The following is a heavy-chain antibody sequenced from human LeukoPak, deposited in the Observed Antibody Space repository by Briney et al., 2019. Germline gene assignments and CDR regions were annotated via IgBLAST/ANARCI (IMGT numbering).Heavy chain of an antibody. Sequence: SETLSLTCSVSGGSIRSSSYYWGWIRQPPGKGLEWIGTIHYTGSTYYTPSLKSRVTVSVDTSNNQFSLKVSSVTAADTAVYYCARHPSGSSFDYWGQGTLVAVSS. CDR1: GGSIRSSSYY. CDR3: ARHPSGSSFDY. CDR2: IHYTGST. V-gene: IGHV4-39*01. J-gene: IGHJ4*02. D-gene: IGHD1-26*01.